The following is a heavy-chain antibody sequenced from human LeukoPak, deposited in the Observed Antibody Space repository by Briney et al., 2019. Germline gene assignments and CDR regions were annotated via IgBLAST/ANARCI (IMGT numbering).Heavy chain of an antibody. V-gene: IGHV4-61*02. CDR3: ARGAGYCSGSTCYSGQIPFDY. J-gene: IGHJ4*02. D-gene: IGHD2-15*01. Sequence: SETLSLTCTVSGYSISSGYYWSWIRQPAGKGLEWIGRIFTSGSANYNPSLKSRVTISVDTSKNQFSLKLSSVTAADTAVYYCARGAGYCSGSTCYSGQIPFDYWGQGTLVTVSS. CDR2: IFTSGSA. CDR1: GYSISSGYY.